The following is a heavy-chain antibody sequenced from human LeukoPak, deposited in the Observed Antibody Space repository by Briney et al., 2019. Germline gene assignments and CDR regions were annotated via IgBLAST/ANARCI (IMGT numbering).Heavy chain of an antibody. V-gene: IGHV3-23*01. Sequence: PGGSLRLSCAASGFTFSSYAMSWVRQAPGKGLEWVSAISGSGGSTYYADSVKGRFTISRDNSKNTLYLQMNSLRAEDTAVYYCARRLNYYYDSSGYPGYYFDYWGQGTLVTVSS. D-gene: IGHD3-22*01. CDR2: ISGSGGST. CDR1: GFTFSSYA. CDR3: ARRLNYYYDSSGYPGYYFDY. J-gene: IGHJ4*02.